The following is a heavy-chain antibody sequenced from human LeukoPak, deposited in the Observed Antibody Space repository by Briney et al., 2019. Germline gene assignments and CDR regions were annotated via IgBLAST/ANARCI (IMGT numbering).Heavy chain of an antibody. V-gene: IGHV3-30*02. CDR2: IRYDGNNK. Sequence: GGSLRLSCAASGFTFSSYGMHWVRQAPGKGLEWVTFIRYDGNNKYYADSVKGRFTISRDNSKNTLYLQMNNLRAEDTAVYFCAKDRPTYYYGSGSFTHFDYWGQGTLVTVSS. CDR3: AKDRPTYYYGSGSFTHFDY. D-gene: IGHD3-10*01. J-gene: IGHJ4*02. CDR1: GFTFSSYG.